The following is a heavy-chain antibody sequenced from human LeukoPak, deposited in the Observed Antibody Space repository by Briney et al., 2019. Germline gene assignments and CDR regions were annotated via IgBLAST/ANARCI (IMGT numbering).Heavy chain of an antibody. CDR1: GGSISSTSYY. D-gene: IGHD2-21*02. CDR3: AGLQGDTGCFDY. Sequence: SETLSLTCTVSGGSISSTSYYWAWIRQPPGKGLEWIGSIYYSGTTYYNPSLKRRVTISVDTSKNQFSLRLSSVTAADTAVYYCAGLQGDTGCFDYWGQGTLVTVSS. J-gene: IGHJ4*02. CDR2: IYYSGTT. V-gene: IGHV4-39*01.